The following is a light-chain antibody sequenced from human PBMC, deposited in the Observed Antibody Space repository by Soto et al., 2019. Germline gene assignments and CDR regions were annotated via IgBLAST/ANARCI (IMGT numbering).Light chain of an antibody. CDR3: ATWDDSLNAIYV. J-gene: IGLJ1*01. CDR1: SSNIVSNT. Sequence: SFLTHPPSSSVTPGHIFTISCSGSSSNIVSNTVNWYQQLPGTAPKLLMYSNHQRPSGVPDRFSGSKSGTSASLAINGLKSEDEADYYCATWDDSLNAIYVFGNGPKVPVL. V-gene: IGLV1-44*01. CDR2: SNH.